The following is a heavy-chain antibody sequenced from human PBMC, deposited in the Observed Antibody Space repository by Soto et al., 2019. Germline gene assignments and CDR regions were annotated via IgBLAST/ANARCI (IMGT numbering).Heavy chain of an antibody. Sequence: GASVKVSCKASGYTFPSYGISWVRQAPGQEHEWMGWISAYNGNTNYAQKLQGRVTMTTDTSTNTACMELRSLRSDDTAVYYCARDLGAGYCSCSSFLIYYYGMDVWCHGPTGTVSS. CDR3: ARDLGAGYCSCSSFLIYYYGMDV. D-gene: IGHD2-2*01. V-gene: IGHV1-18*04. CDR1: GYTFPSYG. CDR2: ISAYNGNT. J-gene: IGHJ6*02.